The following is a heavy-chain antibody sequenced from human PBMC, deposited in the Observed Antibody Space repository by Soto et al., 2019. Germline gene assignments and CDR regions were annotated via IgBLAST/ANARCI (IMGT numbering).Heavy chain of an antibody. CDR3: ARVSGSYLGWFDP. J-gene: IGHJ5*02. Sequence: PSETLSLTCAVSGGSISSSNWWSWVRQPPGKGLEWIGEIYHSGSTNYNPSLKSRVTISVDKSKNQFSLKLSSVTAADTAVYYCARVSGSYLGWFDPWGQGTLVTVSS. V-gene: IGHV4-4*02. CDR2: IYHSGST. CDR1: GGSISSSNW. D-gene: IGHD1-26*01.